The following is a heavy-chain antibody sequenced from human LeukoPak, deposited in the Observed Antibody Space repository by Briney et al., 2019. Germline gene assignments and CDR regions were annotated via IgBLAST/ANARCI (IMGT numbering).Heavy chain of an antibody. J-gene: IGHJ4*02. CDR1: GYTFTNYG. D-gene: IGHD1-26*01. CDR3: AKLVRDSGKPEDF. CDR2: ISAYNGNT. Sequence: ASVKVSCKASGYTFTNYGISWVRQAPGQGLEWMGWISAYNGNTNYAQKFQGRITMTTETSTSTAYMELRSLRSDDTAVYNCAKLVRDSGKPEDFWGQGTLVTVSS. V-gene: IGHV1-18*01.